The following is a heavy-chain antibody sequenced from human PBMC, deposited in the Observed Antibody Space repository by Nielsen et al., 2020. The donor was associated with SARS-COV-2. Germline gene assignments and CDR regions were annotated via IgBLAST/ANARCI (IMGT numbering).Heavy chain of an antibody. J-gene: IGHJ4*02. CDR2: MNPNSGNT. Sequence: ASVKVSCKASGYTFTSYDINWVRQATGQGLEWMGWMNPNSGNTGYAQKLQGRVTMTTDTSTSTAYMELRSLRSDDTAVYYCARDNTDALTGYYLVEPLGYWGQGTLVTVSS. V-gene: IGHV1-8*01. CDR3: ARDNTDALTGYYLVEPLGY. CDR1: GYTFTSYD. D-gene: IGHD3-9*01.